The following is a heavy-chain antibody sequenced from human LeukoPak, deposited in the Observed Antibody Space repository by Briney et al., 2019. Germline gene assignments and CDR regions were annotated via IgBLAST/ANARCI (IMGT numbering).Heavy chain of an antibody. Sequence: PSETLSLTCTVSGGSISSGSYYWGWIRQPPGKGLEWIGNIYYSGTTSYNPSLKSRVTISVDMSKNHFSLRLSSVTAADTAMYYCARGTLYSGWSYYFDYWGQGSQVTVSS. CDR1: GGSISSGSYY. CDR2: IYYSGTT. J-gene: IGHJ4*02. D-gene: IGHD6-19*01. CDR3: ARGTLYSGWSYYFDY. V-gene: IGHV4-39*07.